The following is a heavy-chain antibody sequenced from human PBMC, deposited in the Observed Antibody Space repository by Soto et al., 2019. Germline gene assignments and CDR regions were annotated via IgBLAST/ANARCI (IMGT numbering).Heavy chain of an antibody. CDR3: TTDRPKYYYGSGSYYYYYGMDV. CDR2: IKSKTDGGTT. J-gene: IGHJ6*02. V-gene: IGHV3-15*01. Sequence: KPGGSLRLSCAASGFTFSNAWMSWVRQAPGKGLEWVGRIKSKTDGGTTDYAAPVKGRFTISRDDSKNTLYLQMNSLKTEDTAVYYCTTDRPKYYYGSGSYYYYYGMDVWGQGTTVTVSS. D-gene: IGHD3-10*01. CDR1: GFTFSNAW.